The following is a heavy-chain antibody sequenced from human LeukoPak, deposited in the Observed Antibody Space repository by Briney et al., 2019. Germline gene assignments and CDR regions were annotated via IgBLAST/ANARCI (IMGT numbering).Heavy chain of an antibody. V-gene: IGHV4-34*01. CDR2: INHSGST. J-gene: IGHJ3*02. CDR3: ASLTTADAFDI. Sequence: PSETLSLTCAVSGGSFSGYYWSWIRQPPGKGLEWIGQINHSGSTNYNPSLKSRVTISVDTSKNQFSLKLSSATAADTAVFYCASLTTADAFDIWGQGTMVTVSS. D-gene: IGHD3-22*01. CDR1: GGSFSGYY.